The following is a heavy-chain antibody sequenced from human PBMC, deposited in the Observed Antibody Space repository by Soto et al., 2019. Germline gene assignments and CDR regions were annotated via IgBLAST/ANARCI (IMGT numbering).Heavy chain of an antibody. J-gene: IGHJ4*02. CDR2: ISWNSGSI. CDR3: STDFYASGNHPDG. D-gene: IGHD3-16*01. V-gene: IGHV3-9*01. Sequence: SLRLSCAASGFTFDDYAMHWVRQAPGKGLEWVSGISWNSGSIGYADSVKGRFTISRDNAKNSLYLQMNSLRAEDTALYYCSTDFYASGNHPDGWGQGTLVTVSS. CDR1: GFTFDDYA.